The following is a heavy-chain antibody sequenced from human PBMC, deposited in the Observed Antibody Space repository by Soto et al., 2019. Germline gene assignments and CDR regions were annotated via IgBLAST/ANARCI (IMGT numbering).Heavy chain of an antibody. V-gene: IGHV3-43*01. CDR2: ISWDGSNT. D-gene: IGHD1-26*01. Sequence: QTGGSLRLSCAASGFSFDDYNMHWVRQPPGKGLEWVSLISWDGSNTYYADSVKGRFTISRDNSKNSLFLQMNSLRSEDTALYYCAKDLGYYNENWGQGTLVTVSS. J-gene: IGHJ4*02. CDR3: AKDLGYYNEN. CDR1: GFSFDDYN.